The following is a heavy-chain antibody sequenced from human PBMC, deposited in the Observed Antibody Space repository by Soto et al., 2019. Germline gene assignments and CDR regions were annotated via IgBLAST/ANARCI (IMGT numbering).Heavy chain of an antibody. CDR2: ISWNSGNI. V-gene: IGHV3-9*01. D-gene: IGHD5-18*01. Sequence: DVQLEESGGALVQPGRSLRLSCAASGFTFDDYAMHWVRQVLGKGLEWVSSISWNSGNIGYADSVKGRFTTSIDNAKNSLSLQMNSLRPEDTALYYCVRSKGGYSYGTPFDYWGQGTLVTVSS. J-gene: IGHJ4*02. CDR3: VRSKGGYSYGTPFDY. CDR1: GFTFDDYA.